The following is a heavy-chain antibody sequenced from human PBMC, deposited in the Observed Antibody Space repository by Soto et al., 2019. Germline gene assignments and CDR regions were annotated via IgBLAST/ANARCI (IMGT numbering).Heavy chain of an antibody. D-gene: IGHD6-13*01. J-gene: IGHJ6*02. V-gene: IGHV4-34*01. CDR1: GGSFSGYY. CDR3: ARVSRLRAAAGTHYYYYGMDV. Sequence: PSETLSLTCTVYGGSFSGYYWSWTRQPPGKGLEWIGEINHSGSTNYNPSLKSRVTISVDTSKNQFSLKLSSVTAADTAVYYCARVSRLRAAAGTHYYYYGMDVWGQGTTVTVS. CDR2: INHSGST.